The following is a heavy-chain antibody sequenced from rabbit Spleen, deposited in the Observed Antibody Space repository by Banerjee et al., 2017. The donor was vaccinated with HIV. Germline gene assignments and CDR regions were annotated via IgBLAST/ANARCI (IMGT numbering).Heavy chain of an antibody. V-gene: IGHV1S40*01. Sequence: QSLEESGGDLVKPGASLTLTCIASGVSFSGDSYMCWVRQAPGKGLEWIACIDTGSSGFTYFASWAKGRFTISKTSSTTVTLQMTSLTAADTATYFCVRDRANIGGDYGPYYFDLWGPGTLVTVS. CDR2: IDTGSSGFT. D-gene: IGHD2-1*01. J-gene: IGHJ4*01. CDR1: GVSFSGDSY. CDR3: VRDRANIGGDYGPYYFDL.